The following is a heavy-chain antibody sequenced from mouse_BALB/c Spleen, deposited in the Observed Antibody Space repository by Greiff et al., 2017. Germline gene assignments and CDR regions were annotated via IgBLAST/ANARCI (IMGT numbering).Heavy chain of an antibody. J-gene: IGHJ4*01. CDR1: GFTFSSFG. V-gene: IGHV5-17*02. CDR2: ISSGSSTI. D-gene: IGHD2-2*01. Sequence: EVQRVESGGGLVQPGGSRKLSCAASGFTFSSFGMHWVRQAPEKGLEWVAYISSGSSTIYYADTVKGRFTISRDNPKNTLFLQMTSLRSEDTAMYYCARAGYGCYAMDYWGQGTSVTVSS. CDR3: ARAGYGCYAMDY.